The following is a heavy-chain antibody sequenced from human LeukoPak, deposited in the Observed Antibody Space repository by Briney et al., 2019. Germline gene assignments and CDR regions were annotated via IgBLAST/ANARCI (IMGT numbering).Heavy chain of an antibody. V-gene: IGHV1-18*01. CDR1: GYTFTSYG. CDR2: ISAYNGNT. CDR3: ARPDSGHDPYSYCGMDV. D-gene: IGHD5-12*01. Sequence: ASVKLSFKASGYTFTSYGISWVRQAPGQGLEWMGWISAYNGNTNYAQKLQGRVTMTTDTSTSTAYMELRSLRSDDTAVYYCARPDSGHDPYSYCGMDVWGQGTTVTVSS. J-gene: IGHJ6*02.